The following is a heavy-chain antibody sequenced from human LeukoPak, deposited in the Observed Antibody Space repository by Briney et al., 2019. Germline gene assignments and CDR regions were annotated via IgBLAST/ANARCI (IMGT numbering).Heavy chain of an antibody. Sequence: GGSLRLSCAASGLTFSSYAMHWVRQAPGKGLEWVAVISYDGSNKYYADSVKGRFTISRDNSKNTLYLQMNSLRAEDTAVYYCARETSTSPYYYYGMDVWGQGTTVTVSS. CDR2: ISYDGSNK. CDR3: ARETSTSPYYYYGMDV. J-gene: IGHJ6*02. V-gene: IGHV3-30-3*01. D-gene: IGHD2-2*01. CDR1: GLTFSSYA.